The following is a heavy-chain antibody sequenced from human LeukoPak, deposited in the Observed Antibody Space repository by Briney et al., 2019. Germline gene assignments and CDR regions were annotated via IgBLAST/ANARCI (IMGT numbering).Heavy chain of an antibody. J-gene: IGHJ4*02. D-gene: IGHD3-10*01. Sequence: GGTLRLSCAASGFTFSSYGMHWVRQAPGKGLEWVAVISYDGSNKYYADSVKGRFTSSRDNSKNTLSLQMNSLRAEDTAVYYCAKDRYYGSGSYSLYFDYWGQGTLVTVSP. CDR1: GFTFSSYG. CDR3: AKDRYYGSGSYSLYFDY. CDR2: ISYDGSNK. V-gene: IGHV3-30*18.